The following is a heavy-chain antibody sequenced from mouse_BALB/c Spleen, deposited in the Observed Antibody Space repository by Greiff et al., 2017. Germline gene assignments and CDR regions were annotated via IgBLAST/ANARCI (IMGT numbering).Heavy chain of an antibody. Sequence: EVQLVESGPGLVKPSQSLSLTCSVTGYSITSGYYWNWIRQFPGNKLEWMGYISYDGSNNYNPSLKNRISITRDTSKNQFFLKLNSVTTEDTATYYCARGSSYRNYYAMDYWGQGTSVTVSS. CDR2: ISYDGSN. CDR3: ARGSSYRNYYAMDY. D-gene: IGHD1-1*01. CDR1: GYSITSGYY. J-gene: IGHJ4*01. V-gene: IGHV3-6*02.